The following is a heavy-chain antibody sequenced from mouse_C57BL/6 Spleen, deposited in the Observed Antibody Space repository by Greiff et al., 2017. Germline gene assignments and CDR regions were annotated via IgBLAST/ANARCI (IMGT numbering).Heavy chain of an antibody. CDR3: ARENYYGSSKAMDY. J-gene: IGHJ4*01. D-gene: IGHD1-1*01. Sequence: EVQGVESGGGLVKPGGSLKLSCAASGFTFSSYAMSWVRQTPEKRLEWVATISDGGSYTYYPDNVKGRFTISRDNAKNNLYLQMSHLKSEDTAMYYCARENYYGSSKAMDYWGQGTSVTVSS. V-gene: IGHV5-4*01. CDR1: GFTFSSYA. CDR2: ISDGGSYT.